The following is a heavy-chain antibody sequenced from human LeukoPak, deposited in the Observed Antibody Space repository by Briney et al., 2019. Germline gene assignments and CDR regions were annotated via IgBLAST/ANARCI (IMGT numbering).Heavy chain of an antibody. CDR2: ISGSGGST. CDR3: AKGLFQYLHAFDI. D-gene: IGHD2-2*01. Sequence: GGSLRLSCAASGFTFSSYAMGWVRQAPGKGLEWVSAISGSGGSTYYADSVKGRFTISRDNSKNTLYLQMNSLRAEDTAVYYCAKGLFQYLHAFDIWGQGTMVTVSS. CDR1: GFTFSSYA. J-gene: IGHJ3*02. V-gene: IGHV3-23*01.